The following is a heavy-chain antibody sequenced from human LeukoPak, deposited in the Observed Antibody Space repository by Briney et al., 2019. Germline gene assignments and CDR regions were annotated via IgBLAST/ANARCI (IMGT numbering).Heavy chain of an antibody. V-gene: IGHV3-30*18. J-gene: IGHJ3*02. CDR1: GFTFSSYG. D-gene: IGHD6-13*01. Sequence: PGGSLRLSCAASGFTFSSYGMHWVRQAPGKGLEWVAVISYDGSNKYYADSVKGRFTISRDNSKNTLYLQMNSLRAEDTAVYYCAKDQQLVAFDIWGQGTMVTVSS. CDR2: ISYDGSNK. CDR3: AKDQQLVAFDI.